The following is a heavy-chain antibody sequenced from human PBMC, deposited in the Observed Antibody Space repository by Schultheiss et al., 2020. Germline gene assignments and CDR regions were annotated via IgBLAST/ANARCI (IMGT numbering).Heavy chain of an antibody. J-gene: IGHJ6*02. CDR1: GGSVSGYY. CDR3: ARERPRLLASWGSAYYYGMDV. V-gene: IGHV4-34*01. Sequence: SETLSLTCAVYGGSVSGYYWSWIRQPPGKGLEWIGSIYYSGSTYYNPSLKSRVTISVDTSKNQFSLQLNSVTPEDTAVYYCARERPRLLASWGSAYYYGMDVWGQGTTVTVSS. D-gene: IGHD7-27*01. CDR2: IYYSGST.